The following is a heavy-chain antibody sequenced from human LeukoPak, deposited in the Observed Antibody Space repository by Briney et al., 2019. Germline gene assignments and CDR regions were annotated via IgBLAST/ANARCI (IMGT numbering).Heavy chain of an antibody. CDR1: GYTFTGYY. V-gene: IGHV1-2*02. CDR3: ARGVVPAATRHNWFDP. D-gene: IGHD2-2*01. Sequence: ASVKVSCKASGYTFTGYYMHWVRQAPGQGLEWMGWINSNSGGTNYAQKFQGRVTMTRDTSISTAYMELSRLRSDDTAVYYCARGVVPAATRHNWFDPWGQGTLVTVSS. J-gene: IGHJ5*02. CDR2: INSNSGGT.